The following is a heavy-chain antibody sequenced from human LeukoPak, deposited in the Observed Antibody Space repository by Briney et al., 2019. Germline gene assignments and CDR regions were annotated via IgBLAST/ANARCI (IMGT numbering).Heavy chain of an antibody. D-gene: IGHD1-1*01. Sequence: PGGSLRLSCAASGFTFNSYAMSWVRQAPGKGLEWVSSISSSGGSTYYVDSVKGRFTIPRDNSKNTLYLQMNSLRAEDTAVYYCATRDNKHLHYFDHWGQGTLVTVSS. V-gene: IGHV3-23*01. CDR2: ISSSGGST. CDR3: ATRDNKHLHYFDH. J-gene: IGHJ4*02. CDR1: GFTFNSYA.